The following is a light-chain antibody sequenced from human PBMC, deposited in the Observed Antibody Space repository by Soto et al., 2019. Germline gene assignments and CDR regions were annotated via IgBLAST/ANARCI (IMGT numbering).Light chain of an antibody. J-gene: IGKJ4*01. CDR1: QSVSSN. V-gene: IGKV3-15*01. Sequence: IVMTQSPATLSVSPGERATLSCRASQSVSSNLAWYQQKPGQAPRLLIYGASTRATGIPARFSGRGSGTAFTLNITSLQSEDVAFYYCQQYNSWLTFGGGTKVEIK. CDR3: QQYNSWLT. CDR2: GAS.